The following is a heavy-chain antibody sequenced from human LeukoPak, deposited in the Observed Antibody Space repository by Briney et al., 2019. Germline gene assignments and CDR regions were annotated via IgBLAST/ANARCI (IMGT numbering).Heavy chain of an antibody. J-gene: IGHJ5*02. D-gene: IGHD6-13*01. CDR2: ISTSGSTT. CDR1: GFTFSDYY. CDR3: GRDFGSSWGRGGGTFDP. Sequence: GGSLRLSCAASGFTFSDYYMTWIRQGPGKGLEWVSYISTSGSTTYYADSVKGRFTISRDNAKKSLYLQMNSLRAEDTAVYYCGRDFGSSWGRGGGTFDPWGQGTLVTVSS. V-gene: IGHV3-11*04.